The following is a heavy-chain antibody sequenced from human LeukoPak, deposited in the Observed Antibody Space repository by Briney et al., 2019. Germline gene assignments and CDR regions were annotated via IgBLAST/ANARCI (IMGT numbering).Heavy chain of an antibody. CDR3: ASQYYDSSGLYYFDY. CDR2: IYYSGST. V-gene: IGHV4-59*01. Sequence: SETLSLTCTVSGGSISSYYWSWIRQPPGKGLEWIGYIYYSGSTNYNPSLKSRVTISVDKSKNQFSLKLSSVTAADTAVYYCASQYYDSSGLYYFDYWGQGTLVTVSS. CDR1: GGSISSYY. J-gene: IGHJ4*02. D-gene: IGHD3-22*01.